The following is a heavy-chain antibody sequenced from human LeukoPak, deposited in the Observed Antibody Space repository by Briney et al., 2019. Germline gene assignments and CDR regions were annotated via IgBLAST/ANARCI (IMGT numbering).Heavy chain of an antibody. CDR2: IYTDGSST. V-gene: IGHV3-74*01. Sequence: PGGSLSLSCAASGFTFSNYWMHWVRQAPGKGLVWASRIYTDGSSTNYADSVKGRFTISRDNAKNTLYLQMNSLRGEDTAVYYCARGASNRFDYWGQGTLVTVSS. CDR1: GFTFSNYW. D-gene: IGHD1-14*01. J-gene: IGHJ4*02. CDR3: ARGASNRFDY.